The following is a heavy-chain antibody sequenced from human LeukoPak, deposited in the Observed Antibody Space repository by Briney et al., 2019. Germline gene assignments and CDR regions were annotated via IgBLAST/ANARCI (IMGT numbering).Heavy chain of an antibody. CDR3: ASQGGGGFDY. CDR2: IYYSGST. J-gene: IGHJ4*02. CDR1: GGSISSSSYY. V-gene: IGHV4-39*01. D-gene: IGHD2-15*01. Sequence: SETLSLTCTVSGGSISSSSYYWGWIRQPPGKGLEWIGSIYYSGSTYYNPSLKSRVTISVDTSKNQFSLKLSSVTAAGTAVYYCASQGGGGFDYWGQGTLVTVSS.